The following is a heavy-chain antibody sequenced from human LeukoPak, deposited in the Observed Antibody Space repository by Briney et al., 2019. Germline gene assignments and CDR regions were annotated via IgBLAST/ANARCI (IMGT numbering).Heavy chain of an antibody. CDR1: GFAFRNHG. Sequence: GRSLRLSCAASGFAFRNHGMHWVRQAPGKGLEWVAMISYDGSEISFVDSMKGRLTISRDNSKHTVDLEMSSLRAEDTAVYYCALGTSNLYSSGQIDYWGQGTLVTVSS. CDR3: ALGTSNLYSSGQIDY. V-gene: IGHV3-30*03. CDR2: ISYDGSEI. J-gene: IGHJ4*02. D-gene: IGHD6-19*01.